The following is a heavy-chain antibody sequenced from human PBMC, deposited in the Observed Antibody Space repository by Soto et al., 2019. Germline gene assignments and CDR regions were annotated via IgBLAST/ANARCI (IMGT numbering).Heavy chain of an antibody. CDR2: IKTDGTYA. V-gene: IGHV3-74*01. CDR3: AAGGSGYSAT. CDR1: GFTFSTYW. D-gene: IGHD3-22*01. J-gene: IGHJ5*01. Sequence: EVQLVESGGDLVQPGGSLRLSCAASGFTFSTYWMHWVRQAPGKGLLWVSRIKTDGTYATYADSVKGRFTISRDNAKNTLYLQMNSLRVEDAAVYYCAAGGSGYSATCGHGTLVTVSS.